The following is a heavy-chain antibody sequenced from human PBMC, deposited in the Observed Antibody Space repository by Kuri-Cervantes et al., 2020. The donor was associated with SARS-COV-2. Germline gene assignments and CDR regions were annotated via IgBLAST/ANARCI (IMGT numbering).Heavy chain of an antibody. CDR3: ARDQVDVVVPAAMGPHWFDP. Sequence: SETLSLTCTVSGGSISSSNYYWGWIRQSPGKGLEWIGSIYYSGITYYSPSLEGRVTILVDTSKNQFSLKLSSVTAADTAVYYCARDQVDVVVPAAMGPHWFDPWGQGTLVTVSS. CDR1: GGSISSSNYY. V-gene: IGHV4-39*07. D-gene: IGHD2-2*01. CDR2: IYYSGIT. J-gene: IGHJ5*02.